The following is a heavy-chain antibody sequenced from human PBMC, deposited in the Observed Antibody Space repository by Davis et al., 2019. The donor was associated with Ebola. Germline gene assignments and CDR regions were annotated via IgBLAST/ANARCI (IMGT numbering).Heavy chain of an antibody. Sequence: PGGSLRLSCAASGFTFSSYAMHWVRQAPGKGLEWVAVISYDGSNKYYADSVKGRFTISRDNSKNTLYLQMNSLRAEDTAVYYCARGHGSGSYNGLDYWGQGTLVTVSS. CDR1: GFTFSSYA. D-gene: IGHD3-10*01. CDR2: ISYDGSNK. V-gene: IGHV3-30-3*01. CDR3: ARGHGSGSYNGLDY. J-gene: IGHJ4*02.